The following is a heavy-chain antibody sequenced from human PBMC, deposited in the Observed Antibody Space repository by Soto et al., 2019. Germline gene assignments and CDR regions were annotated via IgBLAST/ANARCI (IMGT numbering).Heavy chain of an antibody. D-gene: IGHD6-13*01. V-gene: IGHV3-9*01. CDR1: GFTFDDYA. Sequence: GGSLRLSCAASGFTFDDYAMHWVRQAPGKGLEWVSGISWNSGSRGYADSVKGRFTISRDNAKNSLYLQMNSLRDEDTAFYYCAKDVGTAVEVAFDCWGQGTLVTVS. CDR3: AKDVGTAVEVAFDC. CDR2: ISWNSGSR. J-gene: IGHJ5*01.